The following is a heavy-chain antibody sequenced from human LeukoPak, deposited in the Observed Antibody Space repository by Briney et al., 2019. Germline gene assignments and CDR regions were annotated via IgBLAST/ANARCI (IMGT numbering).Heavy chain of an antibody. CDR1: GFTFSRYG. J-gene: IGHJ6*02. Sequence: PGGSLRLSCSASGFTFSRYGMHWVRQAPGKGLEYVSAIVSNGDSTYYADSVKGRFTISRDNAKNTLYLQMSSLRPDDTAVYYCVNPGWYYDSSGYSYYYGMVVLGQGTTVTVSS. D-gene: IGHD3-22*01. V-gene: IGHV3-64D*09. CDR3: VNPGWYYDSSGYSYYYGMVV. CDR2: IVSNGDST.